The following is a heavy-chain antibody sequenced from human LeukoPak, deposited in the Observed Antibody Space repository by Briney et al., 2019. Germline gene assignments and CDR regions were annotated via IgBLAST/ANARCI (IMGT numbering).Heavy chain of an antibody. CDR3: ARLLDIMTGSDVYYYYGMDV. D-gene: IGHD3-9*01. Sequence: GGSLRLSCAASGFTFAIHSMIWVRQAPGKGLEWVSSISSGSSFIYYGDSVKGRFTISRDNAKNSLYLQMNTLRVEDTALYYCARLLDIMTGSDVYYYYGMDVWGKGTTVTVSS. V-gene: IGHV3-21*01. CDR1: GFTFAIHS. J-gene: IGHJ6*04. CDR2: ISSGSSFI.